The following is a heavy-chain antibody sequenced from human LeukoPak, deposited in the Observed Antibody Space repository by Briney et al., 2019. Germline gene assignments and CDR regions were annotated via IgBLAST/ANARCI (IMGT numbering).Heavy chain of an antibody. V-gene: IGHV1-69*05. D-gene: IGHD1-7*01. CDR2: IIPIFGTA. Sequence: SVKVSCKASGYTFTSYDINWVRQAPGQGLEWMGGIIPIFGTANYAQKFQGRVTITTDESTSTAYMELSSLRSEDTAVYYCARTITGTTYYYYMDVWGKGTTVTVSS. J-gene: IGHJ6*03. CDR1: GYTFTSYD. CDR3: ARTITGTTYYYYMDV.